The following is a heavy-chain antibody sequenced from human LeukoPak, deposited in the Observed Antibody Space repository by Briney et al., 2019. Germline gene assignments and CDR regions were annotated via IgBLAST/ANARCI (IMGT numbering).Heavy chain of an antibody. CDR3: ARLTAYYYMDV. CDR1: GGSISSGSYY. D-gene: IGHD5-18*01. J-gene: IGHJ6*03. Sequence: SETLSLTCTVSGGSISSGSYYWSWIRQPAGKGLEWIGSIYYSGSTYYNPSLKSRVTISVDTSKNQFSLKLSSVTAADTAVYYCARLTAYYYMDVWGKGTTVTVSS. V-gene: IGHV4-39*07. CDR2: IYYSGST.